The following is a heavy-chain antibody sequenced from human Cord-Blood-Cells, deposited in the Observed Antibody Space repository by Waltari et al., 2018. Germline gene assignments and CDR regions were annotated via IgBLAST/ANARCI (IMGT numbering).Heavy chain of an antibody. D-gene: IGHD2-15*01. Sequence: EVQLLESGGGLVQPGGSLRLSCAASGFTVSSYAMSWVRQAPGKGLEWGSAISGRGCSTNYADPVKGPVTNPREKSKNPVDLQMDQPRAGDKGGKFLAGSLFPPDIPGRWGKGTTVTVSS. V-gene: IGHV3-23*01. CDR3: AGSLFPPDIPGR. CDR1: GFTVSSYA. J-gene: IGHJ6*01. CDR2: ISGRGCST.